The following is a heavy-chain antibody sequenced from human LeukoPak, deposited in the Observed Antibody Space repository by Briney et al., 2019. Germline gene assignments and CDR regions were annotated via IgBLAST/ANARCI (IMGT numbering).Heavy chain of an antibody. CDR2: IYPGDSDT. D-gene: IGHD6-13*01. Sequence: GESLKISCKGAGYSFTSYWSGWVRQMPGKGLEWMGIIYPGDSDTRYSPSFQGQVTISADKSISTAYLQWSSLKASDTAMYYCAGIVSIAAAGTVAFDIWGQGTMVTVSS. V-gene: IGHV5-51*01. J-gene: IGHJ3*02. CDR1: GYSFTSYW. CDR3: AGIVSIAAAGTVAFDI.